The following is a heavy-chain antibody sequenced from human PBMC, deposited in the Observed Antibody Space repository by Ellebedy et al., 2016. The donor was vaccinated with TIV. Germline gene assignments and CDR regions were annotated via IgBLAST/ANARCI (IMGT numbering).Heavy chain of an antibody. CDR3: TSPPFWGSSTNWFDP. D-gene: IGHD2-2*01. CDR1: GFTFSGSA. CDR2: IRSKANSYAT. Sequence: GESLKISXAASGFTFSGSAMHWVRQASGKGLEWVGRIRSKANSYATAYAASVKGRFTISRDDSKNTAYLQMNSLKTEDTAVYYCTSPPFWGSSTNWFDPWGQGTLVTVSS. J-gene: IGHJ5*02. V-gene: IGHV3-73*01.